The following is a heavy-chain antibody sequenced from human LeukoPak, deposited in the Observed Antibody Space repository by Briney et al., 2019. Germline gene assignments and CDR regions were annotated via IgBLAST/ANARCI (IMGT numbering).Heavy chain of an antibody. D-gene: IGHD5-18*01. V-gene: IGHV4-39*01. CDR3: ASQLFVDTAMVNLFDY. J-gene: IGHJ4*02. Sequence: SETLSLTCTVSGGSISSSSYYWGWIRQPPGKGLEWIGSIYYSGSTYYNPSLKSRVTISVDTSKNQFSLKLSSVTAADTAVYYCASQLFVDTAMVNLFDYWGQGTLVTVSS. CDR1: GGSISSSSYY. CDR2: IYYSGST.